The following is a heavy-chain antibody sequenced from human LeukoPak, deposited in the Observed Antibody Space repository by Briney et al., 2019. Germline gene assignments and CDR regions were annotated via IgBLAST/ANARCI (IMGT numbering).Heavy chain of an antibody. J-gene: IGHJ4*02. CDR1: GFTFSSYS. D-gene: IGHD3-22*01. CDR3: ARNYYDSSGYSPFDY. V-gene: IGHV3-66*01. Sequence: GSLRLSCAASGFTFSSYSMNWVRQAPGKGLEWVSVIYSSGSTYYADSVRGRFAISRDNSKNTLYLQMNSLRAEDTAMYYCARNYYDSSGYSPFDYWGQGTLVTVSS. CDR2: IYSSGST.